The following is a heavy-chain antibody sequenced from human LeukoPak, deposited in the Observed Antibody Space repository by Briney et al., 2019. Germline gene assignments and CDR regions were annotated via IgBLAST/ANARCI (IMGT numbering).Heavy chain of an antibody. J-gene: IGHJ4*02. CDR1: GYNLTELS. D-gene: IGHD1-26*01. V-gene: IGHV1-24*01. Sequence: ASVKVSCKVSGYNLTELSMHWVRQAPGRGLEWMGGFDPEDGETIYAQKFQGRVTMTEDTSTDTAYMELSSLRSEDTAVYYCATDIRWELLRQFDYWGQGTLVTVSS. CDR2: FDPEDGET. CDR3: ATDIRWELLRQFDY.